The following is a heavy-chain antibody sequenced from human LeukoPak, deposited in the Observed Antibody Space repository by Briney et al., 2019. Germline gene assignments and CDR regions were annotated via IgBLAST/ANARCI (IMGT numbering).Heavy chain of an antibody. CDR2: IKPDGSAK. Sequence: GGSLRLSCEASGLTFNTYWMNWVRQAPGKGLEWAANIKPDGSAKYYADSVKGRFTISRDNSKNTLYLQMNSLRAEDTAVYYCAREGDILTGSTTFQHWGQGTLVTVSS. CDR1: GLTFNTYW. CDR3: AREGDILTGSTTFQH. D-gene: IGHD3-9*01. J-gene: IGHJ1*01. V-gene: IGHV3-7*01.